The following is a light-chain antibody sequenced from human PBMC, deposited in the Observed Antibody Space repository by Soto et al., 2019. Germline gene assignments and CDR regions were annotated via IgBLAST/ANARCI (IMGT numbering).Light chain of an antibody. Sequence: DIPMTQSPSSLSAPVGDRVTITCRASQGISNYLAWYQQKPGKVPKLLIYAASTLQSGVPSRFSGSGSGTDFTLTISSLQPEDVATYYFQKYNSAPQTFGQGTKVEIK. CDR1: QGISNY. J-gene: IGKJ1*01. CDR2: AAS. V-gene: IGKV1-27*01. CDR3: QKYNSAPQT.